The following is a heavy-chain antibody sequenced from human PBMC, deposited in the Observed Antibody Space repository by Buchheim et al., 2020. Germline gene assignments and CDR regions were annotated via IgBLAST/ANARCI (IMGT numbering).Heavy chain of an antibody. CDR3: ARDRGQSGYDLHDY. V-gene: IGHV3-7*01. CDR2: IKEDGREK. CDR1: GSTFTRYY. Sequence: EVQLVESGGGLVQPGGSLRLSCADAGSTFTRYYMSWVRQAPGKGLEWVANIKEDGREKNYVDSVKGRFTISRDNAKNTLYLQMNSLRADDAAVYYCARDRGQSGYDLHDYWGQGTL. D-gene: IGHD5-12*01. J-gene: IGHJ4*02.